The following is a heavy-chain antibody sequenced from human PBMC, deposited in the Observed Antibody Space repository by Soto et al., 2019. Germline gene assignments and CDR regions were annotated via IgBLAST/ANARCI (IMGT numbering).Heavy chain of an antibody. CDR2: ITSSGSSM. V-gene: IGHV3-21*03. CDR3: ARGAVATTCDF. D-gene: IGHD5-12*01. J-gene: IGHJ4*02. Sequence: GGSLRLSCAASGFTLNNYDMNWVRQAPGKGLEWVSSITSSGSSMYYLASVRGRFAISRDNADNSLYLHMNSLTVEDTAVYYCARGAVATTCDFWGQGTPVTSPQ. CDR1: GFTLNNYD.